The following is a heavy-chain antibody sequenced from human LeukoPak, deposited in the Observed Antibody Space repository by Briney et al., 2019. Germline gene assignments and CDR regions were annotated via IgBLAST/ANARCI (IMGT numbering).Heavy chain of an antibody. D-gene: IGHD6-13*01. CDR3: ARVWQQQLVFDY. CDR2: INPRGGST. Sequence: ASVKVSCKASGYTFTTYYIHWVRQAPGQGLEWMGIINPRGGSTSYAQKFQGRVTMTRDTSTSTVYMELSSLRSDDTAVYYCARVWQQQLVFDYWGQGTLVTVSS. V-gene: IGHV1-46*01. J-gene: IGHJ4*02. CDR1: GYTFTTYY.